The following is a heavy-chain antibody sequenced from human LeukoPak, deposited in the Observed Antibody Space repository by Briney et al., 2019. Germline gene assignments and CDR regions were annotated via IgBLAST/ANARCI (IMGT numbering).Heavy chain of an antibody. CDR2: IYYSGST. V-gene: IGHV4-59*06. CDR1: GGSISSYY. J-gene: IGHJ4*02. D-gene: IGHD3-10*01. Sequence: SETLSLTCTVSGGSISSYYWSWIRQPPGKGMEWIGYIYYSGSTYYNPSLKSRVTISVDTSKNQFSLKLSSVTAAGTAVYYCASSWAITMVRGVLLTNWGQGTLVTVSS. CDR3: ASSWAITMVRGVLLTN.